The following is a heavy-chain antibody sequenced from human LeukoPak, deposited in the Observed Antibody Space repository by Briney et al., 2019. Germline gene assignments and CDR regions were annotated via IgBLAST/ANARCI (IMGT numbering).Heavy chain of an antibody. D-gene: IGHD4-17*01. CDR3: ARGGIDYGDYNPFDY. Sequence: SVTVSCKASGRTFSIYAISWVRQAPGQGLEWMGGIIPIFGTANYAQKFHGRVTITADESTSTAYMELSSLRSEDTAVYYCARGGIDYGDYNPFDYWGQGTLVTVS. V-gene: IGHV1-69*13. J-gene: IGHJ4*02. CDR1: GRTFSIYA. CDR2: IIPIFGTA.